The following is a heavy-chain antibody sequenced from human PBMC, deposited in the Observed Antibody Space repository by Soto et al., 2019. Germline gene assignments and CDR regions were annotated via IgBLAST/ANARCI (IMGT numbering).Heavy chain of an antibody. Sequence: QVQLVQSGAEVKKPGSSVKVSCKASGGTFSSYAISWVRQAPGQGLEWMGGLIPIFGTANYAQKFQGRVTITADESTSTAYMELSSLRSEDTAVYYCARAPGVGSGTYYKEFDYWGQGTLVTVSS. CDR2: LIPIFGTA. V-gene: IGHV1-69*01. CDR3: ARAPGVGSGTYYKEFDY. J-gene: IGHJ4*02. CDR1: GGTFSSYA. D-gene: IGHD3-10*01.